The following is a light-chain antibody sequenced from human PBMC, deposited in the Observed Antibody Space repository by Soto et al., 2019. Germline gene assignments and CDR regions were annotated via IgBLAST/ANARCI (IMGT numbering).Light chain of an antibody. V-gene: IGKV3-15*01. J-gene: IGKJ1*01. CDR2: GAS. CDR3: LQYNNWPRT. Sequence: EIVMTQSPATLSVSPGERATLSCRASQSVSSNLAWYQQKPGQAPRLLIYGASTRATGIPARFSGSGSGTEFTFTISSLQSEDFAVYYCLQYNNWPRTFGQGTKVEIK. CDR1: QSVSSN.